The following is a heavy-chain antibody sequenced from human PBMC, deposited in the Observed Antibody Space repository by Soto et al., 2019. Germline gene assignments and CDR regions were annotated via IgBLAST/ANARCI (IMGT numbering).Heavy chain of an antibody. V-gene: IGHV3-21*06. CDR2: ISSTTNYI. J-gene: IGHJ4*02. CDR3: ARESEDLTSNFDY. CDR1: GFPFIRYI. Sequence: PGGSLMLSWASSGFPFIRYIMNWVRPAPGKGLEWVSSISSTTNYIYYGDSMKGRFTISRDNAKNSLYLEMNSLRAEDTAVYYCARESEDLTSNFDYWGQGTLVTVSA.